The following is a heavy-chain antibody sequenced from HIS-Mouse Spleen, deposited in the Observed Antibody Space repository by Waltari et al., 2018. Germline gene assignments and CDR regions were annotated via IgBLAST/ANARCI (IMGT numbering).Heavy chain of an antibody. CDR3: AKDRGSQFDY. D-gene: IGHD1-26*01. Sequence: QVQLVESGGGVVQPGRSLRLSWPASGFTFSSYGMHWVRQAPGKGLEWVAVISYDGSNKYYADSVKGRFTISRDNSKNTLYLQMNSLRAEDTAVYYCAKDRGSQFDYWGQGTLVTVSS. CDR2: ISYDGSNK. V-gene: IGHV3-30*18. J-gene: IGHJ4*02. CDR1: GFTFSSYG.